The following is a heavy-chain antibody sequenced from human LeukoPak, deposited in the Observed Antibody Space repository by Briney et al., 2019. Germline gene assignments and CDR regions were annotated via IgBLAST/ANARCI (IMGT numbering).Heavy chain of an antibody. CDR1: GGTFSSYT. CDR2: IIPILGIA. Sequence: GASVKVSCKASGGTFSSYTISWVRQAPGQGLEWMGRIIPILGIANYAQKFQGRVTITADKSTSTAYMELSSLRSEDTAVYSCARATGLDGDYGYYFDYWGQGTLVTVSS. J-gene: IGHJ4*02. CDR3: ARATGLDGDYGYYFDY. V-gene: IGHV1-69*02. D-gene: IGHD4-17*01.